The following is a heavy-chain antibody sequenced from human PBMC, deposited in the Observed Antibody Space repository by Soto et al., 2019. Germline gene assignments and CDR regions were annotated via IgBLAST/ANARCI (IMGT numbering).Heavy chain of an antibody. CDR1: GFMFNSYA. J-gene: IGHJ2*01. Sequence: EVQLVESGGGLVQPGGSLRLSCAASGFMFNSYAMHWVRQAPGKGLEYVSAISSLGDSTFYANSVKDRSTISRDNSKNTLYLQMGSLRVEDMAVYYRARRTAGWYFDLWGRGTLVTVSS. CDR3: ARRTAGWYFDL. V-gene: IGHV3-64*01. D-gene: IGHD2-21*02. CDR2: ISSLGDST.